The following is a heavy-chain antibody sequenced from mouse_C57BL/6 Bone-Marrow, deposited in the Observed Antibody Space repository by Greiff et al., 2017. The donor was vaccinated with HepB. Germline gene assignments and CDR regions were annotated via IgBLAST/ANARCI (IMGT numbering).Heavy chain of an antibody. CDR2: ISDGGSYT. CDR3: ARDTGTRRVWYFDV. Sequence: DVKLVESGGGLVKPGGSLKLSCAASGFTFSSYAMSWVRQTPEKRLEWVATISDGGSYTYYPDNVKGRFTISRDNAKNNLYLQMSHLKSEDTAMYYCARDTGTRRVWYFDVWGTGTTVTVSS. CDR1: GFTFSSYA. D-gene: IGHD4-1*01. V-gene: IGHV5-4*01. J-gene: IGHJ1*03.